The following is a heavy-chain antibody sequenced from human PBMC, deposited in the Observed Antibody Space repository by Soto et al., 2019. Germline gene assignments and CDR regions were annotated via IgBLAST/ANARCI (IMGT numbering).Heavy chain of an antibody. CDR3: ARDAYARYWRDYYYYMDV. CDR2: INAGNGNT. D-gene: IGHD2-15*01. V-gene: IGHV1-3*01. J-gene: IGHJ6*03. Sequence: QVQLVQSGAEVKKPGASVKVSCKASGYTFTSYAMHWVRQAPGQRLEWMGWINAGNGNTKYSQKFQGRVTITRDTSASTAYMELSSLRSEDTAVYYCARDAYARYWRDYYYYMDVWGKGTTVTVSS. CDR1: GYTFTSYA.